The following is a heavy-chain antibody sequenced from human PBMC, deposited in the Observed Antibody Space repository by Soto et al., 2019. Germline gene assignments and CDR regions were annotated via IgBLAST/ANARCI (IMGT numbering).Heavy chain of an antibody. D-gene: IGHD3-3*01. CDR2: ISAYNGNT. CDR3: ARDFGSDLSVPGVVFDS. CDR1: GYSFTSYG. V-gene: IGHV1-18*01. J-gene: IGHJ4*02. Sequence: QVQLVQSGVEVMKPGASVRVSCKASGYSFTSYGITWVRQAPGQGLEWMGWISAYNGNTNYAQNLQDRVTLTTDTSTYTAYMELRSLQSDDTAVYYCARDFGSDLSVPGVVFDSWGQGALVTVSS.